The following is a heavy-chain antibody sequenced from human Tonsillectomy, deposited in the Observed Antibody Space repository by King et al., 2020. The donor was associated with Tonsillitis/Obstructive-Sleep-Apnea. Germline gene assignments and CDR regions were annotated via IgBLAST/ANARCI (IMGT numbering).Heavy chain of an antibody. V-gene: IGHV3-53*01. J-gene: IGHJ3*02. Sequence: VQLVQSGGGLIQPGGSLRLSCAASGFTVSDSYMSWVRQAPGKGLEWVSIINSGGSTYSADSVKGRFTISRDNSKNTLYLQMNSLRAEDTAVYYCARVDYGDYASAFDIWGQGTMVTVSS. CDR3: ARVDYGDYASAFDI. CDR1: GFTVSDSY. D-gene: IGHD4-17*01. CDR2: INSGGST.